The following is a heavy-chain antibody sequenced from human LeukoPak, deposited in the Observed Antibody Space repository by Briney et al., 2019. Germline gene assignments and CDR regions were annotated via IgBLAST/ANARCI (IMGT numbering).Heavy chain of an antibody. D-gene: IGHD5-24*01. CDR1: GFTFSTSW. V-gene: IGHV3-74*01. Sequence: GGSLRLSCAASGFTFSTSWMHWVRQAPGKGLVWVSQINGDGGRTRFADSVKGRLTISRDNAKNTVYLQMNSLRTDDTAMYYCARGREGFFDYWGHGTLVTVAS. CDR3: ARGREGFFDY. CDR2: INGDGGRT. J-gene: IGHJ4*01.